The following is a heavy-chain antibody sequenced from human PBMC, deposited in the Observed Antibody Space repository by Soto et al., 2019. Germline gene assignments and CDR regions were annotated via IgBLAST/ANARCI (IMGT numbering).Heavy chain of an antibody. CDR2: INPSGGST. V-gene: IGHV1-46*01. D-gene: IGHD3-9*01. CDR3: ARDGYDILTGHRGPLDWFDP. J-gene: IGHJ5*02. Sequence: GGSVKVSCKASGYTFTMYYMHGVGQSGLRGRDGMGIINPSGGSTSYAQKFQGRVTMTRDTSTSTVYMELSGLRSEDTAVYYCARDGYDILTGHRGPLDWFDPWGQGTLVTVPQ. CDR1: GYTFTMYY.